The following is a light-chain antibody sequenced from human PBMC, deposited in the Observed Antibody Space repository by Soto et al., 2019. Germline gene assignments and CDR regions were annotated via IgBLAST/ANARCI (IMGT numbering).Light chain of an antibody. CDR3: QQYNYWPPWT. CDR1: QTVGKN. CDR2: GAS. Sequence: EIVLTQSPGTLSVSPGDGATLSCRASQTVGKNYLAWYQQKPGQAPRLLIYGASTRATGIPARFSGSGSGTEFTLTISSLQSEDFAVYYCQQYNYWPPWTFGQGTQLDIK. J-gene: IGKJ1*01. V-gene: IGKV3-15*01.